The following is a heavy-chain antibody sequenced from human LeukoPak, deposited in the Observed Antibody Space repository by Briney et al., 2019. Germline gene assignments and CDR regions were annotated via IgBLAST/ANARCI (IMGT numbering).Heavy chain of an antibody. Sequence: GESLKISCKGSGYSFTSYWIGWVRQMPGKGLEWMGIIYPGDSDTRYSPSFQGQVTISADKSISTAYLQWSSLKASDTAMYYCARQVVGATTGSYYYYYMDVWGEGTTVTISS. CDR1: GYSFTSYW. CDR3: ARQVVGATTGSYYYYYMDV. CDR2: IYPGDSDT. J-gene: IGHJ6*03. V-gene: IGHV5-51*01. D-gene: IGHD1-26*01.